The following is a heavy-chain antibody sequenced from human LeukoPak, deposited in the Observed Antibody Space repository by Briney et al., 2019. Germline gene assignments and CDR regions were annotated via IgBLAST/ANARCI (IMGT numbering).Heavy chain of an antibody. CDR3: ARGRIIGTTAQGY. V-gene: IGHV4-59*12. D-gene: IGHD1-7*01. J-gene: IGHJ4*02. Sequence: SETLSLTCTVSGGSISSYYWSWIRQPPGKGLEWIGYIYYSGSTNYNPSLKSRVTISVDTSKDQFSLKLSSVTAADTAVYYCARGRIIGTTAQGYWGQGTLVTVSS. CDR2: IYYSGST. CDR1: GGSISSYY.